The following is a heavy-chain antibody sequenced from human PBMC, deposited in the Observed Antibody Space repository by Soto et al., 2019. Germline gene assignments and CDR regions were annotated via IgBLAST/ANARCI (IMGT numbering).Heavy chain of an antibody. CDR2: ISGSGDGT. J-gene: IGHJ4*02. D-gene: IGHD5-18*01. Sequence: GGSLRLSCAASGFTFSSFALSWVRQAPGKGLEWVSAISGSGDGTDYADSVKGRFTISRDNSKNTLYLQMNSLRAEDTAVYYCAGPGYSSQDSWGQGALLTVSS. CDR1: GFTFSSFA. V-gene: IGHV3-23*01. CDR3: AGPGYSSQDS.